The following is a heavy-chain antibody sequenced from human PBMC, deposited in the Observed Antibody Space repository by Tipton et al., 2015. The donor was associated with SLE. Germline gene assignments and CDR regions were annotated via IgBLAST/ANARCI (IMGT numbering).Heavy chain of an antibody. CDR2: INHSGST. V-gene: IGHV4-34*01. CDR3: AREPRIGYYDILTGDY. Sequence: TLSLTCAVYGGSFSGYYWSWIRQPPGKGLEWIGEINHSGSTNYNPSLKSRVTISVDTSKNQFSLKLSSVTAADTAVYYCAREPRIGYYDILTGDYWGQGTLVTVSS. D-gene: IGHD3-9*01. J-gene: IGHJ4*02. CDR1: GGSFSGYY.